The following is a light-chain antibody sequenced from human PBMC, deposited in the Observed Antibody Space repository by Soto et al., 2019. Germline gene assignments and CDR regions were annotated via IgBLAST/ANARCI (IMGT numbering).Light chain of an antibody. V-gene: IGLV1-44*01. Sequence: QSVLTQPPSASGTPGQTITISCSGSLSNSEVHSIHWYLQLPGTAPKLLIYSDSQRPSGVPDRFSGSKSGTSAYLGISGLQSEEADDYCAARADSLNGYVFGNGTKVTV. CDR3: AARADSLNGYV. J-gene: IGLJ1*01. CDR1: LSNSEVHS. CDR2: SDS.